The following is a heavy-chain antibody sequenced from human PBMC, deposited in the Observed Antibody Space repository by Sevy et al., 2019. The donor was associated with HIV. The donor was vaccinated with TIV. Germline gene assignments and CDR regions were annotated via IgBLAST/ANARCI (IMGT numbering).Heavy chain of an antibody. J-gene: IGHJ3*02. CDR3: AKESGSCYDFWSGHDAFDI. CDR1: GFNFSSYG. D-gene: IGHD3-3*01. Sequence: GGSLRLSCAASGFNFSSYGMHWVRQAPGKGLEWEAVISYDGSSKYYAESVKGRFTISRDNSKNTLYLQISSRRAEDTAVYYCAKESGSCYDFWSGHDAFDIWGQGTMVTVSS. CDR2: ISYDGSSK. V-gene: IGHV3-30*18.